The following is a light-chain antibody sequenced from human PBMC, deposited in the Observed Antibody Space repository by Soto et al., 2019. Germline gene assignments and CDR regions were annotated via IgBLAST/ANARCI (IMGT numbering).Light chain of an antibody. CDR2: GAS. Sequence: IVMTQSPATLSVSPWERATLSCRASQSVRSNLAWYQQKPGQAPRLLIYGASTRATGIPARFSGSGSGTEFTLTISSLQSEDFAVYYCQQYNNWPKTFGQGTKVDIK. V-gene: IGKV3-15*01. CDR1: QSVRSN. CDR3: QQYNNWPKT. J-gene: IGKJ1*01.